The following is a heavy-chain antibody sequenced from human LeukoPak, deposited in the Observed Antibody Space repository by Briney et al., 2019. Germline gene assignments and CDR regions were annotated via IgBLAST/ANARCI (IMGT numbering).Heavy chain of an antibody. CDR2: IGTKSGNT. CDR3: PRTPLGKMHSFDI. Sequence: ASVKVSCKASGYTFTNDCISWVRQAPGQGLEWMGWIGTKSGNTNYAPSFQARVTLTTDTSSTTAYMELRSLTSDDTAAYYCPRTPLGKMHSFDIWGQGTIVTVSS. D-gene: IGHD7-27*01. CDR1: GYTFTNDC. V-gene: IGHV1-18*01. J-gene: IGHJ3*02.